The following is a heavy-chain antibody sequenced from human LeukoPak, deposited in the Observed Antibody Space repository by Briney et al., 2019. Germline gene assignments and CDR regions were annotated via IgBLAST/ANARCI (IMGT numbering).Heavy chain of an antibody. CDR2: IYYSGST. D-gene: IGHD1-26*01. J-gene: IGHJ4*02. V-gene: IGHV4-59*01. Sequence: TSETLSLTCTVSGGSISSYYWSGIRQPPGKGLEWIGYIYYSGSTNYNPSLKSRVTISVDTSKNQFSLKLSSVTAADTAVYYCARSSYSGSYYAVGYWGQGTLVTVSS. CDR1: GGSISSYY. CDR3: ARSSYSGSYYAVGY.